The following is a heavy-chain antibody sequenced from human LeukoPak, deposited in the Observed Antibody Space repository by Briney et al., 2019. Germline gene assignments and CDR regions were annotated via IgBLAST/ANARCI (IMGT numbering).Heavy chain of an antibody. CDR1: GGTFSSYA. D-gene: IGHD6-6*01. V-gene: IGHV1-69*05. J-gene: IGHJ3*02. CDR2: IIPIFGTA. CDR3: ARTKGSSYPNDAFDI. Sequence: ASLKVSCKASGGTFSSYAISWVRQAPGQGLEWMGGIIPIFGTANYAQKFQGRVTITTDTSTSTAYMELSSLRSEDTAVYYCARTKGSSYPNDAFDIWGQGTMVTVSS.